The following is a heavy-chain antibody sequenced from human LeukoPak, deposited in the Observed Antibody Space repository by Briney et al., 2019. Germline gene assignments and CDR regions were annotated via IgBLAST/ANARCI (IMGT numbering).Heavy chain of an antibody. CDR1: GYTLTELS. Sequence: ASVKVSCKVSGYTLTELSMHWVRQAPGKGLEWMGGFDPEDGETIYAQKFQGRVTMTEDTSTDTAYMELSSLRSEDTAVYYCALYCSSTSCCQPGGFDPWGQGTLVTVSS. CDR2: FDPEDGET. CDR3: ALYCSSTSCCQPGGFDP. J-gene: IGHJ5*02. V-gene: IGHV1-24*01. D-gene: IGHD2-2*01.